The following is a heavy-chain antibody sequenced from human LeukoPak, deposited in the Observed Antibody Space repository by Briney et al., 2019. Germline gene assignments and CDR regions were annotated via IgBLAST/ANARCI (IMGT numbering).Heavy chain of an antibody. Sequence: KPSETLSLTCAVYGGSFSGYYWSWLRQPPGKGLEWIGEIYHSGSTNYNPSLKSRVTISVDTSKNQFSLKLTSVTAADTAVYSCARRSVRGFIRYWGQGTLVTVSS. CDR2: IYHSGST. J-gene: IGHJ4*02. D-gene: IGHD3-10*01. CDR3: ARRSVRGFIRY. V-gene: IGHV4-34*01. CDR1: GGSFSGYY.